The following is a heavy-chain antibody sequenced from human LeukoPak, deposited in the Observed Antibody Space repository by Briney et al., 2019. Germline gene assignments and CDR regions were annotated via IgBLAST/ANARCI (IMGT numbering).Heavy chain of an antibody. D-gene: IGHD6-13*01. CDR1: GFTFSSHW. CDR3: ARDGTAPGVYFDY. Sequence: GGSLRLSCAASGFTFSSHWMSWVRQTPGQGLEWVANINQEGSEKYYLDSVKGRFTISRDNAKNSLYLQMISLGAEDTAVYYCARDGTAPGVYFDYWGQGTLVTVSS. CDR2: INQEGSEK. J-gene: IGHJ4*02. V-gene: IGHV3-7*01.